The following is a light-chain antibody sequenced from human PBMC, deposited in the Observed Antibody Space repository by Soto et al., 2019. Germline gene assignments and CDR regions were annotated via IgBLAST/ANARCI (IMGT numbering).Light chain of an antibody. Sequence: EIVMTQSPATLSVSPGERVTLSCRASQSVYSNLAWYQKKPGQAPRLLIHGSFTRATGIPARFSGSGSGTEFTLTISSLQSEDFAVYYCQQFNQWPLTFGGGTKVEIK. CDR3: QQFNQWPLT. CDR2: GSF. CDR1: QSVYSN. V-gene: IGKV3-15*01. J-gene: IGKJ4*01.